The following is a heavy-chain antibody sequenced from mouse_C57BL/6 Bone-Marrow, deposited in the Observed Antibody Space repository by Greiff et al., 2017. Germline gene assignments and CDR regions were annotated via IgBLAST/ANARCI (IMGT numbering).Heavy chain of an antibody. CDR3: TRQGLLRRRELAY. J-gene: IGHJ3*01. Sequence: VQLQQSGAELVRPGASVTLSCKASGYTFTDYEMHWVKQTPVHGLEWIGAIDPETGGTAYNQKFKGKAILTADKSSSTAYMELRSLTSEDSAVXYCTRQGLLRRRELAYWGQGTLVTVSA. V-gene: IGHV1-15*01. CDR2: IDPETGGT. CDR1: GYTFTDYE. D-gene: IGHD2-12*01.